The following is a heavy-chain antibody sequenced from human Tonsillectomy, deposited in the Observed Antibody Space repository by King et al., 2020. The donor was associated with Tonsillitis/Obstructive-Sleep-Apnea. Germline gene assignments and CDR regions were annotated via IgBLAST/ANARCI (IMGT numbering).Heavy chain of an antibody. Sequence: QLVQSGAEVKKPGSSVKVSCKASGGTFSSYAISWVRQAPGQGLEWMGGIIPIFGTANYAQKFQCRVTITADESTSTAYMELSSLRSEDTAVYYCAGPGGYCSSTSCYTRTDDAFDIWGQGTMVNVSS. CDR3: AGPGGYCSSTSCYTRTDDAFDI. D-gene: IGHD2-2*02. J-gene: IGHJ3*02. V-gene: IGHV1-69*01. CDR1: GGTFSSYA. CDR2: IIPIFGTA.